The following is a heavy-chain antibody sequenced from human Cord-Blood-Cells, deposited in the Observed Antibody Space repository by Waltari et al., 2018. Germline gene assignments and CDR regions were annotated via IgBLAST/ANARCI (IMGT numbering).Heavy chain of an antibody. Sequence: QVQLVQSGAEVKKPGASVKVSCKASGYTLTGYYMHCVRQAPGQGLEWMGWINPNSGGTNYAQKFQGWVTMTRDTSISTAYMELSRLRSDETAVYYCARVAHSGYDWGYDYWGQGTLVTVSS. J-gene: IGHJ4*02. CDR2: INPNSGGT. CDR1: GYTLTGYY. V-gene: IGHV1-2*04. CDR3: ARVAHSGYDWGYDY. D-gene: IGHD5-12*01.